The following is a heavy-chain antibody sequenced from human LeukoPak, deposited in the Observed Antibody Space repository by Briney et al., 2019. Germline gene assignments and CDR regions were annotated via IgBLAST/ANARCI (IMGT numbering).Heavy chain of an antibody. V-gene: IGHV3-21*01. CDR2: ITSTGDHI. J-gene: IGHJ5*02. CDR1: GFTFSAYS. D-gene: IGHD1-26*01. Sequence: GGSLRLSCAASGFTFSAYSMKWVRQGPGRGVEWVSLITSTGDHIYYADSVKGRFTVSRDNAKNSLYLQMNSLRDEDTAVYYCARSLSGSYYTLFDPWGQGTLVTVSS. CDR3: ARSLSGSYYTLFDP.